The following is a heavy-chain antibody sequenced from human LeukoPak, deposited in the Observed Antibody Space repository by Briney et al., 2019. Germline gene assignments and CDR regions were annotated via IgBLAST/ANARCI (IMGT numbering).Heavy chain of an antibody. Sequence: GRSLRLSCAASGFTFDDYAMHWVRQAPGKGLEWVSGISWNSGSIGYADSVKGRFTISRDNAKNSLYLQMNSLRAEDTAFYYCTKDTYYDILTGGGAFDYWGQGTLVTVSS. CDR2: ISWNSGSI. V-gene: IGHV3-9*01. CDR1: GFTFDDYA. J-gene: IGHJ4*02. CDR3: TKDTYYDILTGGGAFDY. D-gene: IGHD3-9*01.